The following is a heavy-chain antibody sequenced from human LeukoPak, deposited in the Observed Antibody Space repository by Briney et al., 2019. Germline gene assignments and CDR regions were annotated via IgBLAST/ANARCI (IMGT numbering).Heavy chain of an antibody. Sequence: ASVKVSCKASGYTFTSYGVSWVRQAPGQGLEWMGWISVYKGNTNSAQKFQGRVTMTTDTSTSTAYMELRSLRSDDTAVYHCARSDSYGGNLDFDYWGQGTLVTVSS. J-gene: IGHJ4*02. CDR1: GYTFTSYG. D-gene: IGHD4-23*01. CDR3: ARSDSYGGNLDFDY. V-gene: IGHV1-18*01. CDR2: ISVYKGNT.